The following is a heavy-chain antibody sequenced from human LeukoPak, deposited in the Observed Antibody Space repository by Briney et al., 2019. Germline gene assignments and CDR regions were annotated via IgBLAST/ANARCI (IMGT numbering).Heavy chain of an antibody. J-gene: IGHJ5*02. Sequence: GGSLRLSCAASGFTFSTYWMTWARQAPGKGLEWVANIKEDGSETYYMDSAKGRFTISRDNAKNSLYLQMNSLRAEDTALYHCARVRYSGSGWFDPWGQGTLVTVSS. CDR3: ARVRYSGSGWFDP. D-gene: IGHD5-12*01. CDR2: IKEDGSET. V-gene: IGHV3-7*03. CDR1: GFTFSTYW.